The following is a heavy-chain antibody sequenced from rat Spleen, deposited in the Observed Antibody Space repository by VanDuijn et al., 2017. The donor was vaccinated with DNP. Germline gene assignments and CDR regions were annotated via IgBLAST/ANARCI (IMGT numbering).Heavy chain of an antibody. J-gene: IGHJ1*01. CDR1: GYSITSNY. CDR2: INYSGST. CDR3: ARGNDGYYPNWYFDF. Sequence: EVQLQESGPGLVKPSQSLSLTCSVTGYSITSNYWGWFRRFPGNKMEWIGYINYSGSTGYNPSLKSRISITRDTSKNQFFLQLNSVTTEDTATYYCARGNDGYYPNWYFDFWGPGTMVTVSS. V-gene: IGHV3-1*01. D-gene: IGHD1-12*03.